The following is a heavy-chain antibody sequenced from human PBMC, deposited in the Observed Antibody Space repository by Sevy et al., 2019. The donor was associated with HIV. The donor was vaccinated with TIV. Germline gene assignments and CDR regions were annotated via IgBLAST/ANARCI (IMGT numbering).Heavy chain of an antibody. CDR3: TTVGLRYYSGSSSYQADWFDP. CDR1: GYTLTKLS. CDR2: FAPQYGET. D-gene: IGHD2-15*01. Sequence: ASVNVSCKVSGYTLTKLSIHWVRQAPGKGLEWMGEFAPQYGETIYAQRFQGRLTMTEDTSPDTAFMEQSSLTSEDTAIYYCTTVGLRYYSGSSSYQADWFDPWGQGTLVTVSS. J-gene: IGHJ5*02. V-gene: IGHV1-24*01.